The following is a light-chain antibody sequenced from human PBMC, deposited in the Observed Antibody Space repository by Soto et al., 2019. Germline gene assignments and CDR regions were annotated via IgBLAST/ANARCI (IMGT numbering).Light chain of an antibody. CDR3: HQYGSSPFT. CDR1: QSVNSY. CDR2: HAS. V-gene: IGKV3D-20*01. J-gene: IGKJ3*01. Sequence: EIVLTQSPATLSLSPGERATLSCRASQSVNSYLAWYQQKPGLAPRLLIFHASTRATGIPDRFSGSGSGTDFTLTVSRLEPEDSAVYYCHQYGSSPFTFGPGTKVDIK.